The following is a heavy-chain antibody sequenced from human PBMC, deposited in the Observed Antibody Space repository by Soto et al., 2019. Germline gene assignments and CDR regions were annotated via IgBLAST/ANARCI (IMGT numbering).Heavy chain of an antibody. D-gene: IGHD3-3*01. CDR1: GGTFSSYA. CDR3: ASYGFWSGYRYYFDY. Sequence: SVKVSCKASGGTFSSYAISWVRQAPGQGLEWMGGIIPIFGTANYAQKFQGRVTITADESTSTAYMELSSLRSEDTAVYYCASYGFWSGYRYYFDYWGQGTLVTVSS. J-gene: IGHJ4*02. CDR2: IIPIFGTA. V-gene: IGHV1-69*13.